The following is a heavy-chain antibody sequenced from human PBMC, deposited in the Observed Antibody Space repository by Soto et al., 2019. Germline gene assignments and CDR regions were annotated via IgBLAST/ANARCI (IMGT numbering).Heavy chain of an antibody. Sequence: QGLEWMGWMNPNSGNTGYAQKFQGRVTMTRNTSISTAYMELSSLRSEDTAVYYCAKEKSGPADMRLGYFFSRAVRGNGTTVPVSS. D-gene: IGHD2-2*01. V-gene: IGHV1-8*01. J-gene: IGHJ6*04. CDR3: AKEKSGPADMRLGYFFSRAV. CDR2: MNPNSGNT.